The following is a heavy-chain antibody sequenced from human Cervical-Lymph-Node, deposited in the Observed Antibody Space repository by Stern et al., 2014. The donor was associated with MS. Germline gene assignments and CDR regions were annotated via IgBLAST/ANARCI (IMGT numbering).Heavy chain of an antibody. V-gene: IGHV1-69*01. CDR2: LIPILATV. D-gene: IGHD2-15*01. CDR3: AKDRGYCNGGSCYSEDRFDP. CDR1: GGTFRSFA. Sequence: VQLVQSGAEMKKPGSSVKVSCKASGGTFRSFAVSWMRQAPGQGLEWMGGLIPILATVPYSQKFQDRVTITADESTTTAYMELTSLRSEDTAVYYCAKDRGYCNGGSCYSEDRFDPWGQGTLVTVSS. J-gene: IGHJ5*02.